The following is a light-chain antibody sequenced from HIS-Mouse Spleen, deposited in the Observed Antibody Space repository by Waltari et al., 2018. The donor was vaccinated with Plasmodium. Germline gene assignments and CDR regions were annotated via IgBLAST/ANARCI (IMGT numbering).Light chain of an antibody. J-gene: IGKJ4*01. CDR3: QQYKNWLSLT. V-gene: IGKV3-15*01. CDR1: QSVSSN. Sequence: IVMTQSPATLSLSPGERAPLPGRASQSVSSNLTWNQQKPGQAPRLLIYGAATRAIGIPARFSGSGSGTEFTLTISSMQSEDFAFYSCQQYKNWLSLTFGGGTKVEIK. CDR2: GAA.